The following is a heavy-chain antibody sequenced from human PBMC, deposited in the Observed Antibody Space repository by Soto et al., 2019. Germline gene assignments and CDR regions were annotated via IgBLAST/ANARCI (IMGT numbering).Heavy chain of an antibody. CDR3: TRDGDGRMTTNPYYYYGMDV. CDR1: GGSISGYY. Sequence: SETLSLTCTVSGGSISGYYWSWIRQPPGKGLEWIGNVYYSGGAKYNPSVKRRVSISVDTSKNQFSLNLSSVTAADTAVYFCTRDGDGRMTTNPYYYYGMDVWGPGIAVTVSS. D-gene: IGHD2-21*02. V-gene: IGHV4-59*01. J-gene: IGHJ6*02. CDR2: VYYSGGA.